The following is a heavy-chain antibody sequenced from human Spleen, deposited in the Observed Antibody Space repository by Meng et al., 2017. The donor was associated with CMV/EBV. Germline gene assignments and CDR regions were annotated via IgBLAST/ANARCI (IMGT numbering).Heavy chain of an antibody. CDR1: GFTVISNY. D-gene: IGHD3-3*01. V-gene: IGHV3-53*01. J-gene: IGHJ4*02. CDR2: IYSGGST. Sequence: GESLKISCAASGFTVISNYMSWVRQAPGKGLECVSVIYSGGSTYYADSVKGRFTISRDNSKNTLYLQMNSLRAEDTAVYYCAKVLRRSGYYDYWGQGTLVTVSS. CDR3: AKVLRRSGYYDY.